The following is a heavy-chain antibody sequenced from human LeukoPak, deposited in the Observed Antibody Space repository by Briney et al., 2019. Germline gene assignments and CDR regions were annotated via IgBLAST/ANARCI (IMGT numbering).Heavy chain of an antibody. V-gene: IGHV4-31*03. CDR3: ARVLGYGSGSYYPDY. CDR1: GGSISSGGYS. D-gene: IGHD3-10*01. CDR2: IYYSGTT. Sequence: SQTLSLTRSVSGGSISSGGYSWSWIRQLPGKGLEWIGYIYYSGTTHYNPSLKSRVTISVDASKNQSSLRLSSVTAADTAVYYCARVLGYGSGSYYPDYWGQGTLVTVSS. J-gene: IGHJ4*02.